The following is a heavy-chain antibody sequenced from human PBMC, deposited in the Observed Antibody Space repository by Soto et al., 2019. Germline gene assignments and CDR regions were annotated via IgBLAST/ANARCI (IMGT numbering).Heavy chain of an antibody. CDR3: ARGAVVISYYYGMDV. D-gene: IGHD2-21*01. Sequence: QVQLQQWGAGLLKPSETLSLTCAVYGGSFSGYYWSWIRQPPGKGLEWIGEINHGGSTNYNPSLKSRVTISVDTSKTQFSLKLSSVTAADTAVYYCARGAVVISYYYGMDVWGQGTTVTVSS. CDR1: GGSFSGYY. J-gene: IGHJ6*02. V-gene: IGHV4-34*01. CDR2: INHGGST.